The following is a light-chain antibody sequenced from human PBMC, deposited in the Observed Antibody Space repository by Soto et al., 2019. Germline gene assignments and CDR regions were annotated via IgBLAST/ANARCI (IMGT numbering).Light chain of an antibody. V-gene: IGKV2-28*01. Sequence: DIVMTQSPLSLPVTPGEPSSISFSASHILLNSNGYNYLSWYQQKLGKAPKLLIYDASYLEAGVPSRFSGSGSGTDFTFTISSLQPEDVGTYYCQNYNSAPITFDQGTRLEIK. CDR3: QNYNSAPIT. CDR1: HILLNSNGYNY. J-gene: IGKJ5*01. CDR2: DAS.